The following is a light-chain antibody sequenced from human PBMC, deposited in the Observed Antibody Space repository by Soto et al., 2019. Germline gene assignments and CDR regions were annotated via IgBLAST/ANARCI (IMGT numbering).Light chain of an antibody. CDR1: QDISNY. J-gene: IGKJ4*01. CDR2: DAS. V-gene: IGKV1-33*01. CDR3: EQYDNLLLT. Sequence: DIQMTQSPSSLSASVGDRVTITCRASQDISNYLNWYQQKPGKAPKLLIYDASNLETGVPSRFSGRGSGTDFTFAISSLQAEDIATYYCEQYDNLLLTFGGGTKVEIK.